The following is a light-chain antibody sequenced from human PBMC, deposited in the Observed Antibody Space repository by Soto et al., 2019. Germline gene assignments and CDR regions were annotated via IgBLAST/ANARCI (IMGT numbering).Light chain of an antibody. Sequence: EIVMTQSPATLSVSPGGRATLSCRASQSISDTLAWYQQKPGQAPRLLIHGASTRAPGIPARFSGSGSGTEFTLTISSLQSEDFAVYYCQQYNNWPRALTFGGGTKVDIK. CDR1: QSISDT. J-gene: IGKJ4*01. CDR2: GAS. V-gene: IGKV3-15*01. CDR3: QQYNNWPRALT.